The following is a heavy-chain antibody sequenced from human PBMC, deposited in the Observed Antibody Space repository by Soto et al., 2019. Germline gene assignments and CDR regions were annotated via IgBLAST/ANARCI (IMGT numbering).Heavy chain of an antibody. Sequence: SETLSLTCAVYGGSFSGYYWSWIRQPPGKGLEWIGEINHSGSTNYNPSLKSRVTISVDTSKNQFSLKLSSVTAADTAVYYCARSVFRMVRGPGYWGQGTLVTSPQ. CDR2: INHSGST. CDR3: ARSVFRMVRGPGY. J-gene: IGHJ4*02. V-gene: IGHV4-34*01. D-gene: IGHD3-10*01. CDR1: GGSFSGYY.